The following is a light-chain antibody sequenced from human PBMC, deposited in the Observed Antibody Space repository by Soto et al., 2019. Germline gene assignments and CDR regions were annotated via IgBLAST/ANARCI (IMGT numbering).Light chain of an antibody. V-gene: IGKV1-39*01. CDR1: QSISSY. J-gene: IGKJ1*01. CDR3: QQYYSTPWT. Sequence: DIQMTQSPSSLSASVGDRVTITCRASQSISSYLHWYQQKPGKAPKLLIYAASSLQSGVPSRFSGRGSGTDFSLTISSLQAEDAAVYYCQQYYSTPWTFGQGTKVDIK. CDR2: AAS.